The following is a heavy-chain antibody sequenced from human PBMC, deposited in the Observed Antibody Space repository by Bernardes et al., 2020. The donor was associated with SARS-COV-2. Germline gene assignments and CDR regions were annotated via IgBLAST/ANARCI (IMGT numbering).Heavy chain of an antibody. D-gene: IGHD1-26*01. CDR1: GFTVSSSY. CDR2: IYIGGSK. Sequence: GGSLRLSCAASGFTVSSSYMSWVRQAPGKGLEWVSLIYIGGSKYYADSVKGRFTISRDTTKNTLFLQMNSLRAEDTAVYYCARGLVGATSVCWGQGTLVTVSS. V-gene: IGHV3-53*01. J-gene: IGHJ4*02. CDR3: ARGLVGATSVC.